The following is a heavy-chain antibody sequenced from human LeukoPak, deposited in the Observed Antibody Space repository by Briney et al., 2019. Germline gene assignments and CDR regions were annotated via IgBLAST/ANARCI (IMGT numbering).Heavy chain of an antibody. D-gene: IGHD1-26*01. CDR1: GGSISSHY. CDR2: INYSGST. J-gene: IGHJ4*02. V-gene: IGHV4-59*11. CDR3: ARGGSSRQIDY. Sequence: SETLSLTCTVSGGSISSHYWSWIRQPPGKGLEWIGYINYSGSTNYNPSLKSRVTISVDTSKNQFSLKLSSVTAADTAVYYCARGGSSRQIDYWGQGTLVTVSS.